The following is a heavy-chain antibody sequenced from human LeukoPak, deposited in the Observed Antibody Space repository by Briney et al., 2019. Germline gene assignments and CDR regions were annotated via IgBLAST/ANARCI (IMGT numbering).Heavy chain of an antibody. J-gene: IGHJ4*02. CDR2: IYSTGST. V-gene: IGHV4-4*07. CDR1: GFTFSSYE. Sequence: LRLSCAASGFTFSSYEMNWVRQAPGKGLEWIGRIYSTGSTNYNPSLKSRVTMSVDTSKNQFSLKLNSVTAADTAVYYCAREGYSDTLDYYANFDHWGQGTLVTVSS. CDR3: AREGYSDTLDYYANFDH. D-gene: IGHD3-22*01.